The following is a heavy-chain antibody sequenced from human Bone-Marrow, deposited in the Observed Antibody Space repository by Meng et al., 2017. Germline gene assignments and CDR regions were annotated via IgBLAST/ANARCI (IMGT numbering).Heavy chain of an antibody. J-gene: IGHJ5*02. CDR1: GGSISSSNW. Sequence: QVLLQESGPGLVKPSGTLSRTCAVSGGSISSSNWWGWVRQPPGKGLEWIGKIYHSGITIYNPSLKSRVTMSVDNSKNQFSLKLNSMTAADTAVYYCARQGFLEWLLYRGNWFDPWGQGTLVTVSS. CDR2: IYHSGIT. V-gene: IGHV4-4*02. D-gene: IGHD3-3*01. CDR3: ARQGFLEWLLYRGNWFDP.